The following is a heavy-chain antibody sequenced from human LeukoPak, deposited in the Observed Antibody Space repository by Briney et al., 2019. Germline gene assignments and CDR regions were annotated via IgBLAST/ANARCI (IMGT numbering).Heavy chain of an antibody. J-gene: IGHJ4*02. CDR1: GYSFTSYG. Sequence: PGESLTTCCKGSGYSFTSYGIGWVRQMPGKGLEWMGIIYPGDSDTRYSPSFQGQVTISADKSISTAYLQWSSLKASDTAMYYCTRGGYIWNYEGWITGGGQGTLVTVSS. D-gene: IGHD1-7*01. CDR3: TRGGYIWNYEGWITG. V-gene: IGHV5-51*01. CDR2: IYPGDSDT.